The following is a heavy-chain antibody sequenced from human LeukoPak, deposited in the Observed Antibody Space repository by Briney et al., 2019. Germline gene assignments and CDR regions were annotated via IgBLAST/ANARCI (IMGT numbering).Heavy chain of an antibody. J-gene: IGHJ4*02. V-gene: IGHV4-39*02. Sequence: PSETLSLTCTVSGGSISNSSYYWGWIRQPPGKGLEWIGSIYYSGSTYYNPSLKSRVTISVDTSKNHFSLKLRSVTAADSAVYYCAGFLRVTKPFDYWGQGTLVTVSS. CDR1: GGSISNSSYY. CDR3: AGFLRVTKPFDY. D-gene: IGHD2-21*02. CDR2: IYYSGST.